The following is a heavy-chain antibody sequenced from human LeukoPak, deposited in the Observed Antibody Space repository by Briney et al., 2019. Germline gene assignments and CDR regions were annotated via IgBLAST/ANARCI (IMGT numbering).Heavy chain of an antibody. V-gene: IGHV4-39*07. Sequence: SETLSLTCTVSGGSISSSHYYWGWIRQPPGKGLEWIGSIYYGGGTYYNPSLKSRVTISLDTSTNQFSLKLSSVTAADTAVYYCARGLSYYGSAGYYYMDVWGKGTTVTVSS. D-gene: IGHD3-10*01. J-gene: IGHJ6*03. CDR2: IYYGGGT. CDR3: ARGLSYYGSAGYYYMDV. CDR1: GGSISSSHYY.